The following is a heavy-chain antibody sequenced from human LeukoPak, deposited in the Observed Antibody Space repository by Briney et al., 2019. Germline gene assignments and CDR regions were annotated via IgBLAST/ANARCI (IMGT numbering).Heavy chain of an antibody. Sequence: PSETLSLTCPVSGGSISSYYWSWIRQPAGKGLEWIGRIYTSGSTNYNPSLKSRVTMSVDTSKNQFSLKLSSVTAADTAVYYCARGRILEDIVVVPAAIRRYYYYYMDVWGKGTTVTVSS. J-gene: IGHJ6*03. V-gene: IGHV4-4*07. CDR1: GGSISSYY. CDR2: IYTSGST. D-gene: IGHD2-2*02. CDR3: ARGRILEDIVVVPAAIRRYYYYYMDV.